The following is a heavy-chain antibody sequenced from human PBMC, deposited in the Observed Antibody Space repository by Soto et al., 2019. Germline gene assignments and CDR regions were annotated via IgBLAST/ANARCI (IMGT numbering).Heavy chain of an antibody. CDR3: TKGMSDRLPILNSDY. CDR1: GFTFSSHA. J-gene: IGHJ4*02. D-gene: IGHD2-21*02. CDR2: IIGDGRST. Sequence: EVQLLESGGALKQPGGSLRLSCAASGFTFSSHAMSWVRQAPGKGLEWVSSIIGDGRSTKYADSVKGRFTISRDNFQSMLYLQMNSLRAEDTAFYYCTKGMSDRLPILNSDYWGQGTLVTVSS. V-gene: IGHV3-23*01.